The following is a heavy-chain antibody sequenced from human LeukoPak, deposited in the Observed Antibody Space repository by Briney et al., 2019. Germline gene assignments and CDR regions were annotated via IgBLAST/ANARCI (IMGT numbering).Heavy chain of an antibody. CDR2: IIPILGIA. Sequence: SVKVSCKASGGTSSSYTISWVRQAPGQGLEWMVRIIPILGIANYAQKFQGRVTITADTSTSTAYMELSSLKSEDTAVYYCARGVPAAMAYNWFDPWGQGTLVTVSS. CDR1: GGTSSSYT. D-gene: IGHD2-2*01. J-gene: IGHJ5*02. V-gene: IGHV1-69*02. CDR3: ARGVPAAMAYNWFDP.